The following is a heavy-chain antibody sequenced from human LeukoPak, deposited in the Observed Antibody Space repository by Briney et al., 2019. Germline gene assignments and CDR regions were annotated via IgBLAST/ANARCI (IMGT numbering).Heavy chain of an antibody. D-gene: IGHD2-15*01. CDR3: ARGCYVTSGGSCTSDY. Sequence: ASVKVSCKASGYTFTSYYMHWVRQAPGQGLEWMGIINPSGGSTSYAQKFQGRVTMTRDTSTSTVYMELSSLRSEDTAVYYCARGCYVTSGGSCTSDYWGQGTLVTVSS. CDR1: GYTFTSYY. V-gene: IGHV1-46*01. CDR2: INPSGGST. J-gene: IGHJ4*02.